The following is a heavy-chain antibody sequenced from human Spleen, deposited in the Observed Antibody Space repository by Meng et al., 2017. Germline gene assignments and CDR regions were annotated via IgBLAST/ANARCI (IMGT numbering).Heavy chain of an antibody. D-gene: IGHD5-24*01. J-gene: IGHJ4*02. Sequence: ASVKVSCKASGYTFTSFGISWVRQAPGQGLEWMGWISGYNGNTKYGQKLQSRVTMTTDTSTSTAYMELRSLRSDDTAVYYCARESKDGQTAFDYWGQGTLVTVSS. CDR3: ARESKDGQTAFDY. CDR2: ISGYNGNT. V-gene: IGHV1-18*01. CDR1: GYTFTSFG.